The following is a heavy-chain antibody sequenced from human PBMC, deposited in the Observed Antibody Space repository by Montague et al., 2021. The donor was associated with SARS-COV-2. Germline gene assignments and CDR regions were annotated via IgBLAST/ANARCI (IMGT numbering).Heavy chain of an antibody. J-gene: IGHJ5*02. CDR3: AKSLDSSGYMFKRGAGS. CDR1: GFTFSTFA. Sequence: SLRLSCVASGFTFSTFAMSWVRQAPGRGLEWVSSISGGVGHTYYADSVKGRFSVSRDNSENTVYLHLNSLKDEDTATYYCAKSLDSSGYMFKRGAGSWGQGTLVVVSS. CDR2: ISGGVGHT. D-gene: IGHD3-22*01. V-gene: IGHV3-23*01.